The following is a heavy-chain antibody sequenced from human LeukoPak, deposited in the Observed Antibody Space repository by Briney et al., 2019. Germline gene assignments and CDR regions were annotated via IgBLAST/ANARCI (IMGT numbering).Heavy chain of an antibody. CDR1: GFTFSDYY. D-gene: IGHD6-19*01. J-gene: IGHJ1*01. V-gene: IGHV3-11*06. Sequence: PGGSLRLSCAASGFTFSDYYISWIRQAPGKGLEWVSYVSSSSSYTNYADSVKGRFTISRDNAKNSLYLQMNSLRAEDTAVYYCARDFGSGWYGFFQHWGQGTLVTVST. CDR2: VSSSSSYT. CDR3: ARDFGSGWYGFFQH.